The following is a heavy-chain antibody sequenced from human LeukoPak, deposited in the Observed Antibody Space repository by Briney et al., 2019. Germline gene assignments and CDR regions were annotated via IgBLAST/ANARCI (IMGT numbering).Heavy chain of an antibody. CDR3: AKGKVNHDGAFDF. CDR2: ISAGGRT. V-gene: IGHV3-23*01. J-gene: IGHJ3*01. CDR1: GFSFSSYA. D-gene: IGHD1-14*01. Sequence: GGSLRLSCVVSGFSFSSYAMAWVRQAPGKGLEWVSSISAGGRTYYADSGKGRFTISRDNSKGTVFLQMNSLRAEDAAHYYCAKGKVNHDGAFDFWGQGTTVTVSS.